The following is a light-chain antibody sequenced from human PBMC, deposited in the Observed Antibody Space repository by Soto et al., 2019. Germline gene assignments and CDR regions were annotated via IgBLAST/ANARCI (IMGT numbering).Light chain of an antibody. Sequence: IQMTQSPSSLSASLGDRVTITCRASQSISSYLNWYQQKPGKAPKLLIYAASSLQSGVPSRCSGSGSGTDFTLTISSLQPEDFETYYCQQSYSNPITFGQGTRLEIK. CDR1: QSISSY. V-gene: IGKV1-39*01. CDR2: AAS. CDR3: QQSYSNPIT. J-gene: IGKJ5*01.